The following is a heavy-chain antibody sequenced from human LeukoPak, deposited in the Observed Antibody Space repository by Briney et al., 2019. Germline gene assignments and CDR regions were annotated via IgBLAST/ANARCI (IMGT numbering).Heavy chain of an antibody. CDR1: GGSISSGSYY. V-gene: IGHV4-61*02. D-gene: IGHD5-24*01. J-gene: IGHJ4*02. Sequence: PSETLSLTCTVSGGSISSGSYYWSWIRQPAGKGLEWIGRIYTSGSTNYNPSLKSRVTISVDTSKNQFSLKLSSVTAADTAVYYCAKSGYNRFDYWGQGTRVTVSS. CDR2: IYTSGST. CDR3: AKSGYNRFDY.